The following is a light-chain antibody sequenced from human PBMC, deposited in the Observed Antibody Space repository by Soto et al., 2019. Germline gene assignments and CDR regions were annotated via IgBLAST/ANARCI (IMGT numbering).Light chain of an antibody. Sequence: SALTQPRSVSGSPGQSVTIPCTGTSSDVGGYNYVSWYQQHPGKAPKLMIYDVSKGPSGVPDRFSGSKSGNTASLTISGLQAEDEADYYCCSYAGSYTLYVFGTGTKVTVL. J-gene: IGLJ1*01. CDR2: DVS. V-gene: IGLV2-11*01. CDR1: SSDVGGYNY. CDR3: CSYAGSYTLYV.